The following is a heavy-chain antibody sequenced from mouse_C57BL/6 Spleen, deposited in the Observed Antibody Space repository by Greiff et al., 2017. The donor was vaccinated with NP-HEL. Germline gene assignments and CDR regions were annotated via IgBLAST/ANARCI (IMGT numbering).Heavy chain of an antibody. J-gene: IGHJ1*03. CDR3: ARDRGMGYFDV. D-gene: IGHD3-1*01. CDR2: IYPGGGYT. Sequence: QVQLKQSGAELVRPGTSVKMSCKASGYTFTNYWIGWAQQRPGHGLEWIGDIYPGGGYTNYNEKFKGKATLTADKSSSTAYMQFSSLTSEDSAIYYCARDRGMGYFDVWGTGTTVTVSS. V-gene: IGHV1-63*01. CDR1: GYTFTNYW.